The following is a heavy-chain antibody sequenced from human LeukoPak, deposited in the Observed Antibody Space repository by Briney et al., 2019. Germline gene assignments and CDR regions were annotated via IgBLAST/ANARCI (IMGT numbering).Heavy chain of an antibody. Sequence: ASVKVSCKASGYTFTGYYMHWVRQAPGQGLEWMGWINPNSGGTNYAQKFQGWVTMTRDTSISTAYMELSRLRSDDTAVYYCARGLGSSGRYYGMDVWGQGTTVTVSS. D-gene: IGHD6-25*01. V-gene: IGHV1-2*04. CDR3: ARGLGSSGRYYGMDV. CDR1: GYTFTGYY. CDR2: INPNSGGT. J-gene: IGHJ6*02.